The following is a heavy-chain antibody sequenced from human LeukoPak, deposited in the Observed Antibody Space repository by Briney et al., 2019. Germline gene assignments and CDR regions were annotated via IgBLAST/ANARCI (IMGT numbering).Heavy chain of an antibody. CDR3: TRGYCCGGSGQGYFDY. CDR2: IRSKLYGGTT. J-gene: IGHJ4*02. Sequence: GGSLRLSCTASGFTFGDYAVIWFRQAPGKGLEWIGFIRSKLYGGTTEYAASVKGRFTISRDDSKSIVYLQMNRLKIEDTAVYYWTRGYCCGGSGQGYFDYWGQGALVTVSS. D-gene: IGHD2-15*01. V-gene: IGHV3-49*03. CDR1: GFTFGDYA.